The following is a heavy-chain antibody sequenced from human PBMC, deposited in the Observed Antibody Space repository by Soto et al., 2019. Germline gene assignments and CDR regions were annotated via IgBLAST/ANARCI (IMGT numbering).Heavy chain of an antibody. CDR1: GYTFTNYL. CDR2: VNAGNGHT. J-gene: IGHJ4*02. V-gene: IGHV1-3*01. Sequence: ASVKVSCKASGYTFTNYLIHWVRQAPGQRLEWLGWVNAGNGHTKLSQNFRDRLTLIRDTSASTAYMELSSLRSEDTAVYYCARGSSSSWYGVFDYWGQGTLVTVSS. D-gene: IGHD6-13*01. CDR3: ARGSSSSWYGVFDY.